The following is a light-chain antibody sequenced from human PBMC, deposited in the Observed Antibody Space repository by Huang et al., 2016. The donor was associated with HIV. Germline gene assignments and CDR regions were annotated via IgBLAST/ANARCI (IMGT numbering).Light chain of an antibody. J-gene: IGKJ4*01. CDR1: QGISSY. V-gene: IGKV1-9*01. CDR2: AAS. Sequence: IQLTQSPSSLSASVGDRVAITCRASQGISSYLAWYQQKPGKAPKLLIYAASTLQSGVPSRFSGSGSGTDFTLTINSLQPEDSATYYCQQLNSYPLTCGGGTKVEIK. CDR3: QQLNSYPLT.